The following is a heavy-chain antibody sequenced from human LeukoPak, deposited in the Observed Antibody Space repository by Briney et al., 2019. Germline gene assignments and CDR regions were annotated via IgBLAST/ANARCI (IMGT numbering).Heavy chain of an antibody. J-gene: IGHJ3*01. CDR1: GFTFSNYG. CDR3: AKDLRVVDAFDF. Sequence: GGSLRLSCAASGFTFSNYGMHWVRQAPGKGLEWVAFIQYDGSNKYYADSVEGRFTNSRDNSKNTLYLQMNSLRAEDTAVYYCAKDLRVVDAFDFWGQGTMVTVSS. V-gene: IGHV3-30*02. CDR2: IQYDGSNK.